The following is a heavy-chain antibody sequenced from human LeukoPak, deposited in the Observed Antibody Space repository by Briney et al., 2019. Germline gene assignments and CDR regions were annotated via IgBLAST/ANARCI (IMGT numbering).Heavy chain of an antibody. CDR1: GGSIRSYY. V-gene: IGHV4-59*01. Sequence: PSETLSLTXTVSGGSIRSYYWSWIRQPPGKGLEWIGYIYYSGSTNYNPSLKSRVTISVDTSKNQFSLKLRSVTAADTAVYYCARGLANWGPSDYWGQGTLVTVSS. J-gene: IGHJ4*02. CDR3: ARGLANWGPSDY. D-gene: IGHD7-27*01. CDR2: IYYSGST.